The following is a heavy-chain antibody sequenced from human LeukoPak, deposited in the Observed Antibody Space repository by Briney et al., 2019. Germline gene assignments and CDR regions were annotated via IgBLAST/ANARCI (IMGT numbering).Heavy chain of an antibody. J-gene: IGHJ6*03. CDR3: ARNLGGYYYMGV. V-gene: IGHV1-69*13. CDR2: IIPISGTA. D-gene: IGHD3-16*01. Sequence: ASVKVSCKASGGTFSSYAISWVRQAPGQGLEWMGGIIPISGTANYAQKFQGRVTITADESTSTAYMELISLRSEDTAVYYCARNLGGYYYMGVWGKGTTVTISS. CDR1: GGTFSSYA.